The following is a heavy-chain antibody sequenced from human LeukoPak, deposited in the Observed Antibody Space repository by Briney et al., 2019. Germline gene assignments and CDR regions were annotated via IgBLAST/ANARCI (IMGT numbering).Heavy chain of an antibody. V-gene: IGHV3-64*01. CDR3: ARGDTVTTAWRSGFDP. CDR1: GFTFSSYA. Sequence: PGGSLRLSCAASGFTFSSYAMHWVRQAPGKGLEYVSAISSNGGSTYYANSVKGRFTISRDNSKNTLYLQMGSLRAEDMAVYYCARGDTVTTAWRSGFDPWGQGTLVTVSS. D-gene: IGHD4-17*01. CDR2: ISSNGGST. J-gene: IGHJ5*02.